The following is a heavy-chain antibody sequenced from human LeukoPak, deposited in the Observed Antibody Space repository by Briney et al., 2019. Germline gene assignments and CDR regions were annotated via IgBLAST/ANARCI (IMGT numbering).Heavy chain of an antibody. Sequence: SETLSLTCTVSGGSISSGDYYWSWIRQYPGKGLLEWIGYICYSGTTYYNPSLKSRVTISVDTSKNQFSLRLRSVTAADTAVYYCARKKDDGDYHIDYWGQGTPVTVSS. D-gene: IGHD4-17*01. CDR3: ARKKDDGDYHIDY. CDR2: ICYSGTT. J-gene: IGHJ4*02. CDR1: GGSISSGDYY. V-gene: IGHV4-31*03.